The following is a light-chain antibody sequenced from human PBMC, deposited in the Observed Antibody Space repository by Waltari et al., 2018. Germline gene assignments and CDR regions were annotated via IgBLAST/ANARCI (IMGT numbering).Light chain of an antibody. J-gene: IGKJ5*01. CDR1: QSVSGY. CDR2: DVF. V-gene: IGKV3-11*01. CDR3: QQRSDWPPAIT. Sequence: IVLTQSPVTLSLSPGGRATLPCRASQSVSGYLAWYRQKPGQAPRLLIYDVFKRATGIPERFSGSGSETDCTRTISSLEPEDFGVYFCQQRSDWPPAITFGQGTRLEIK.